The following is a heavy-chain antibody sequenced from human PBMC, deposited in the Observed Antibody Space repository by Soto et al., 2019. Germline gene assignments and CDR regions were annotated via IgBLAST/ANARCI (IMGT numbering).Heavy chain of an antibody. J-gene: IGHJ5*02. Sequence: ASVKVSCKXSGYTFTSYYMHWVRQAPGQGLEWMGIINPSGGSTSYAQKFQGRVTMTRDTSTSTVYMELSSVTAADTAVYYCARSPPLVVVERGNWFDPWGQGTLVTVSS. D-gene: IGHD2-15*01. CDR1: GYTFTSYY. CDR3: ARSPPLVVVERGNWFDP. CDR2: INPSGGST. V-gene: IGHV1-46*01.